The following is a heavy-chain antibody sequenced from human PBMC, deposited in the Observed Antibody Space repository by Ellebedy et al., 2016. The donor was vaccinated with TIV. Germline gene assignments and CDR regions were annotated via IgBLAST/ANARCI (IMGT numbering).Heavy chain of an antibody. CDR3: ATVGHSAFRI. CDR1: GFTVSNNY. Sequence: GESLKISCAASGFTVSNNYMSWVRQAPGKGLEWVSYVYSDGRTFYADSLKGRFTISRDISKNTLYLQMHSLRAEDTAVYYCATVGHSAFRIWGQGTTVTVSS. CDR2: VYSDGRT. V-gene: IGHV3-53*01. J-gene: IGHJ3*02.